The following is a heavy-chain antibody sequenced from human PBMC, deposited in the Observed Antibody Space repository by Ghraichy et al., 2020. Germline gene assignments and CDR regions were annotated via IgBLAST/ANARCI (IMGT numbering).Heavy chain of an antibody. CDR2: ISSTSSYM. D-gene: IGHD6-19*01. J-gene: IGHJ1*01. V-gene: IGHV3-21*06. Sequence: GGSLRLSCGASGFRFSDYSMSWVRHVPGKGLDWVASISSTSSYMYYLDSVRGRFITSRDNAQNSLYLQMNSLRAEDTAVYFCASYHSGHIIDQWGQGTLVSVSS. CDR1: GFRFSDYS. CDR3: ASYHSGHIIDQ.